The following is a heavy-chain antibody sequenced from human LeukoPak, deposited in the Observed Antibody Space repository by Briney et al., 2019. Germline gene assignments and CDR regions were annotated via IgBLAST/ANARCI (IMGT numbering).Heavy chain of an antibody. CDR1: EFTLSNYW. J-gene: IGHJ4*02. D-gene: IGHD6-13*01. CDR3: AREVPGGSSWFDY. V-gene: IGHV3-7*01. CDR2: IKEDGSVK. Sequence: PGGSLRLSCAASEFTLSNYWLSWVRQAPGKGLEWVANIKEDGSVKNYVASVKGRFTISRDNAKNSLYLQMNSLRAEDTAVYYCAREVPGGSSWFDYWGQGILVTVSS.